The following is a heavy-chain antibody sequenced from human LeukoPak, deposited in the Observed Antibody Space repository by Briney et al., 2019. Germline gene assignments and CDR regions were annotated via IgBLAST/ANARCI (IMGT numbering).Heavy chain of an antibody. CDR2: ISGSAATT. J-gene: IGHJ4*02. CDR1: GFTFSTYG. D-gene: IGHD1-26*01. CDR3: AREGATTAFDY. Sequence: GGSLRLSCAASGFTFSTYGMTWVRQAPGKGLEWVSAISGSAATTFYADSVKGRFTISRDNSKNTLYLQMNSLRAEDTAVYYCAREGATTAFDYWGQGTLVTVSS. V-gene: IGHV3-23*01.